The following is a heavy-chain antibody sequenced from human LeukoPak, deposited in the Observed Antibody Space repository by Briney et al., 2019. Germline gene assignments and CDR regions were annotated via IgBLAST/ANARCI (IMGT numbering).Heavy chain of an antibody. CDR2: IWYDGSNK. V-gene: IGHV3-33*01. D-gene: IGHD3-16*02. Sequence: PGGSLRLSCAASGFTFSNYGMHWVRQAPGKGLEWVAVIWYDGSNKYYADSVKGRFTISRDNSKNTLYLQMNSLRAEDTAVYYCAGNYRPYYFDYWGQGALVTVSS. J-gene: IGHJ4*02. CDR3: AGNYRPYYFDY. CDR1: GFTFSNYG.